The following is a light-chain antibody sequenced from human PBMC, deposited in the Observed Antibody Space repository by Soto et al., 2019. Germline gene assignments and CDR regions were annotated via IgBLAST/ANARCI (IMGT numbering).Light chain of an antibody. J-gene: IGLJ1*01. CDR2: DVS. Sequence: QSALTQPASVSGSPGQSITISCTGTISDVGGYNFVSWYQQYPGKAPKLMICDVSNRPSGVSNRFSGSKSGNTASLTIFGLQAEDEADYYCSSFTGSNYVFGTGTKVTVL. V-gene: IGLV2-14*03. CDR1: ISDVGGYNF. CDR3: SSFTGSNYV.